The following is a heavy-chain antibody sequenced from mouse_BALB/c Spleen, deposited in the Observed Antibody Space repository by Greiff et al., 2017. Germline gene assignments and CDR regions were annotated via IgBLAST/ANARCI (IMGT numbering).Heavy chain of an antibody. V-gene: IGHV1-69*02. CDR3: AREGRLRFAY. CDR2: IDPSDSYT. Sequence: VQLQQSGAELVKPGASVKLSCKASGYTFTSYWMHWVKQRPGQGLEWIGEIDPSDSYTNYNQKFKGKATLTVDKSSSTAYMQLSSLTSEDSAVYYCAREGRLRFAYWGQGTLVTVSA. CDR1: GYTFTSYW. D-gene: IGHD1-2*01. J-gene: IGHJ3*01.